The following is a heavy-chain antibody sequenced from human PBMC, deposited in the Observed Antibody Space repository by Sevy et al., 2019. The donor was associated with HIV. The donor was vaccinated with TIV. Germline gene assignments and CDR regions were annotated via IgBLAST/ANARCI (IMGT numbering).Heavy chain of an antibody. CDR2: ISMTSNDI. D-gene: IGHD3-10*01. J-gene: IGHJ4*02. V-gene: IGHV3-21*01. Sequence: GGSLRLSCAASGFTFASHIMNWVRQAPGKGLEWVASISMTSNDIYYVDSVKGRFTISRDNATNSLYLQMNILRVEYTALYYCVRSRGLVSVYYSQTFDSWGQGTLVTVSS. CDR3: VRSRGLVSVYYSQTFDS. CDR1: GFTFASHI.